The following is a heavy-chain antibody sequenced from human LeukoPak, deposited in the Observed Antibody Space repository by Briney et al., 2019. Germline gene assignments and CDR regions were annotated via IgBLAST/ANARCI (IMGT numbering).Heavy chain of an antibody. V-gene: IGHV4-59*01. CDR2: FSYSGST. Sequence: SETLSLTCSVSGVSISDYHWIWIRQPPAKGLEWMGYFSYSGSTRYNPSLKSRVTMSVDTSKNQFSLRLNSVAVADTAVYYCARMYSGTSYYFDFWGQGTLVTFSS. CDR1: GVSISDYH. CDR3: ARMYSGTSYYFDF. D-gene: IGHD1-26*01. J-gene: IGHJ4*02.